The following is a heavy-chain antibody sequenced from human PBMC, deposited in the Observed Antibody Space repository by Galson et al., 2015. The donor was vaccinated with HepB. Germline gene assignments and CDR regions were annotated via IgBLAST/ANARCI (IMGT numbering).Heavy chain of an antibody. CDR2: ISGGATYT. D-gene: IGHD4-17*01. CDR3: ARVAHSDYGDHAHFDY. J-gene: IGHJ4*02. V-gene: IGHV3-11*06. CDR1: RFTFSDYY. Sequence: SLRLSCAASRFTFSDYYMTWIRQAPGKGLEWLSHISGGATYTNYADSVKGRFTISRDNAKNSLYLHMRGLRDDDTAVYYCARVAHSDYGDHAHFDYWGQGTLVTVSS.